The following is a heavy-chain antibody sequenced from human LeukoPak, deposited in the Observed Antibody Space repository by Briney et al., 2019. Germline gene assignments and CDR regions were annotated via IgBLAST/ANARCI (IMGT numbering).Heavy chain of an antibody. CDR3: ARHRGVANFDY. CDR1: GGSISSSNW. CDR2: IYHSGST. Sequence: PSETLSLTCAVSGGSISSSNWWSWVRQPPGKGLEWIGEIYHSGSTNYNPSLKSRVTISVDTSKNQFSLKLSSVTAADTAVYYCARHRGVANFDYWGQGTLVTVSS. J-gene: IGHJ4*02. V-gene: IGHV4-4*02. D-gene: IGHD1-14*01.